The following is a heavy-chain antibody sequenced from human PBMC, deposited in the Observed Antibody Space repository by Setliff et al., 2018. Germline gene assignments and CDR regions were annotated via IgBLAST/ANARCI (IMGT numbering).Heavy chain of an antibody. D-gene: IGHD3-3*01. CDR1: GGSISSSN. Sequence: ETLSLTCAVSGGSISSSNWWSWVRQAPGKGLEWVSAISGSGGSTYYADSVKGRFTISRDNSKNTLYLQMNSLRAEDTAVYYCAKGLRGVVYYYYGLDVWGQGTTVTVSS. J-gene: IGHJ6*02. CDR3: AKGLRGVVYYYYGLDV. CDR2: ISGSGGST. V-gene: IGHV3-23*01.